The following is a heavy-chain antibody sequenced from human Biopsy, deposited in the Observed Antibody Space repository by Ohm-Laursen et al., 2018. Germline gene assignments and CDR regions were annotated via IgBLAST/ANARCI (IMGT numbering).Heavy chain of an antibody. V-gene: IGHV4-39*01. CDR1: GGSISNNNYY. D-gene: IGHD3-22*01. J-gene: IGHJ5*02. CDR3: ARDYDTSGYYYVS. CDR2: IFYRGST. Sequence: TLSLTCTVSGGSISNNNYYWGWIRQPPGKRLEWIGSIFYRGSTHYKLSLKSRVNISVDTSKNQFSVKLNSVTAADTAVYYCARDYDTSGYYYVSWGQGTLVTVSS.